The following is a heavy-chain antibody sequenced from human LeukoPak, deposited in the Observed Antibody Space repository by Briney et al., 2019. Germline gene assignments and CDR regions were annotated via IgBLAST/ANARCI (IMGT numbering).Heavy chain of an antibody. CDR3: ARDGYSSRGGYYYYYMDV. D-gene: IGHD6-13*01. Sequence: SEILSLTCTVSGGSISSYYWSWIRQPPGKGLEWIGYIYYSGSTNYNPSLKSRVTISVDTSKNQFSLKLSSVTAADTAVYYCARDGYSSRGGYYYYYMDVWGKGTTVTVSS. CDR2: IYYSGST. CDR1: GGSISSYY. J-gene: IGHJ6*03. V-gene: IGHV4-59*01.